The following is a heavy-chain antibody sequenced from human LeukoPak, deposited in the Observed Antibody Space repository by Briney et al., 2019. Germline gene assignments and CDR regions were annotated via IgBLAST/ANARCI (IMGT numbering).Heavy chain of an antibody. CDR1: GGSINSGGYS. Sequence: PSQTLSLTCAVSGGSINSGGYSWSWIRQPPGKGLEWIGYIYHSGSTYYNPSLKSRVTISVDRSKNQFSLKLSSVTAADTAVYYCARGLARYGSGSYRPFDYWGQGTLVTVSS. D-gene: IGHD3-10*01. CDR3: ARGLARYGSGSYRPFDY. CDR2: IYHSGST. V-gene: IGHV4-30-2*01. J-gene: IGHJ4*02.